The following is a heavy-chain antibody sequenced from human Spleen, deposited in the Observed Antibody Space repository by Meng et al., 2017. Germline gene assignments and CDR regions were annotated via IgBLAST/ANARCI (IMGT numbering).Heavy chain of an antibody. D-gene: IGHD6-13*01. V-gene: IGHV1-2*02. J-gene: IGHJ4*02. CDR3: ARDEDISAAGYLLGDF. CDR1: GYTFTSYY. CDR2: MNPNSGNT. Sequence: ASVKVSCKASGYTFTSYYMHWVRQAPGQGLEWMGWMNPNSGNTGYAQKFQGRVTITRDTSISTAYMELSGLRSDDTAVYYCARDEDISAAGYLLGDFWGQGTLVTVSS.